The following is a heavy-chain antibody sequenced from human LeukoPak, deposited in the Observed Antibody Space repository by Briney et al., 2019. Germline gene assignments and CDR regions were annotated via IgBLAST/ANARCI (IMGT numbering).Heavy chain of an antibody. Sequence: SGGSLRLSCAASGFTFSSYSLNWVRQAPGKGLEWVSYISSSSSTIYYADSVKGRFTISRDNAKNSLYLQMNSLRAEDTAVYYCARADNHYYGSGSYYKVAYWGQGTLVTVSS. D-gene: IGHD3-10*01. CDR2: ISSSSSTI. CDR3: ARADNHYYGSGSYYKVAY. CDR1: GFTFSSYS. J-gene: IGHJ4*02. V-gene: IGHV3-48*01.